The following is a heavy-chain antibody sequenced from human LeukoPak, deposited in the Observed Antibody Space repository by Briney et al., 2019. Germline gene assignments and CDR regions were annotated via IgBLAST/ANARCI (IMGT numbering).Heavy chain of an antibody. CDR2: ISAYNGKT. J-gene: IGHJ4*02. CDR1: GYTFTSYG. Sequence: ASVKVSCKASGYTFTSYGISWVRQAPGQGLEWMGWISAYNGKTKYAQKLQGRVTMTTDTSTSTAYMELSSLGSEDTAVYYCARGMTTVTTDYWGQGTLVTVSS. CDR3: ARGMTTVTTDY. V-gene: IGHV1-18*01. D-gene: IGHD4-17*01.